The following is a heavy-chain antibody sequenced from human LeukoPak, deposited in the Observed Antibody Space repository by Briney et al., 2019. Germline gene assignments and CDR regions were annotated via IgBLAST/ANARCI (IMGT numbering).Heavy chain of an antibody. Sequence: PSETLSLTCTVSGGSISSSSYYWGWIRQPPGKGLEWIGSIYYSGSIYYNPSLKSRVTISVDTSKNQFSLKLSSVTAADTAVYYCAAQRGYYYDSSGYYLEYFQHWGQGTLVTVSS. CDR1: GGSISSSSYY. V-gene: IGHV4-39*01. CDR2: IYYSGSI. J-gene: IGHJ1*01. CDR3: AAQRGYYYDSSGYYLEYFQH. D-gene: IGHD3-22*01.